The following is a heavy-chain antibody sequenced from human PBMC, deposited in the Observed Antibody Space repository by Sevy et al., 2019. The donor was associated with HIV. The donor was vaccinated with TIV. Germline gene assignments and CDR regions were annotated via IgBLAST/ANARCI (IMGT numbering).Heavy chain of an antibody. V-gene: IGHV1-2*02. Sequence: ASVKVSCNASGYTFTGYYMHWVRQAPGQGLEWMGWINPNSGGTNYAQKFQGRVTMTRDTSISTAYMELGRLRSDDTAVYYCASGDSSGYNFDYWGQGTLVTVSS. J-gene: IGHJ4*02. D-gene: IGHD3-22*01. CDR1: GYTFTGYY. CDR3: ASGDSSGYNFDY. CDR2: INPNSGGT.